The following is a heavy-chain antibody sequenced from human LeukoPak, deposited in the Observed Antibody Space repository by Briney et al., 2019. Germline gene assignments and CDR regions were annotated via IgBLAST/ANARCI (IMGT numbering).Heavy chain of an antibody. D-gene: IGHD3-22*01. CDR3: ARDTGDYYDSSGHYDY. CDR1: GFTFSSYS. J-gene: IGHJ4*02. Sequence: PGGSLRLSCAASGFTFSSYSMNWVRQAPGKGLEWASSISSSSSYIYYADSVKGRFTISRDNAKNSLYLQMNSLRAEDTAVYYCARDTGDYYDSSGHYDYWGQGTLVTVSS. CDR2: ISSSSSYI. V-gene: IGHV3-21*01.